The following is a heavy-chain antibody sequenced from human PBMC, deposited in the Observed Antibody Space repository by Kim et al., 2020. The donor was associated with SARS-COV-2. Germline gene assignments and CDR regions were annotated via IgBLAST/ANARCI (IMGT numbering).Heavy chain of an antibody. V-gene: IGHV3-30*04. CDR2: VSSDGNNR. Sequence: GGSLRLSCAASGFTFSGYTMHWVRQAPGKGLEWVAVVSSDGNNRYYADSVKGRFTISRDNSKNKIYLEVSSLRSEDTAVYYCARDPYSRTSLPGLSWGQGNQLTVSS. J-gene: IGHJ5*02. D-gene: IGHD6-6*01. CDR3: ARDPYSRTSLPGLS. CDR1: GFTFSGYT.